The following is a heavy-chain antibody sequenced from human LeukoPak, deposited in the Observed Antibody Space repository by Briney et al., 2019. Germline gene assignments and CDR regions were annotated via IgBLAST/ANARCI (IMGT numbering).Heavy chain of an antibody. CDR3: ARDPDV. CDR2: IYTSGST. V-gene: IGHV4-61*02. CDR1: GGSISSGSYY. J-gene: IGHJ6*04. Sequence: PSETLSLTCTVSGGSISSGSYYWSWIRQPAGKGLEWIGRIYTSGSTNYNPSLKSRVTISVDTSKNQFSLTLSSVTAADTAVYYCARDPDVWGKGTTVTVSS.